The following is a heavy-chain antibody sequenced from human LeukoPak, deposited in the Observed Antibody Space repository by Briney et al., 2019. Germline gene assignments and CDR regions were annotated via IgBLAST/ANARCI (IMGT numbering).Heavy chain of an antibody. V-gene: IGHV4-59*01. J-gene: IGHJ6*03. D-gene: IGHD5-18*01. CDR2: IYYNGCT. Sequence: PSETLSLTRAVSRDSISIYYWSWMRHPPGKGLEWIGHIYYNGCTNYNPSLKSQVTISLDTFQSQFSLKLSSVTAADTAVYYCARVRGYSYGYDYYCYMDVWGKGTTVTLSS. CDR3: ARVRGYSYGYDYYCYMDV. CDR1: RDSISIYY.